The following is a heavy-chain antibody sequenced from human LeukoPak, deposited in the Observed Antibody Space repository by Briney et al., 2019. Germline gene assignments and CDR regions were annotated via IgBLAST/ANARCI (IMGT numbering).Heavy chain of an antibody. CDR3: ARDRGRYYHSRGFYWGYYFDS. D-gene: IGHD3-22*01. J-gene: IGHJ4*02. CDR2: ISGRGESK. Sequence: SGGALRLSCAASGFTFNTYAVSWGRQAQGKGGEWGSKISGRGESKYYADYVKGPSTISRDNSKHTLYLQMSTLRVDDTAVYYCARDRGRYYHSRGFYWGYYFDSWGQGILVTVSP. V-gene: IGHV3-23*01. CDR1: GFTFNTYA.